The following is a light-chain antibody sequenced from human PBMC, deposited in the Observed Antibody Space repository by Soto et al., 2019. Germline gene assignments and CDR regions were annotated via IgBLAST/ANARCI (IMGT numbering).Light chain of an antibody. CDR1: QSVSNNY. Sequence: EIVLTQSPGTLSLSPGERATLSCRASQSVSNNYLAWYQQKPGQAPRLLISGASNRATGIPDRFSGSGSGTDFTLAISRLEPEDFAAYYCQQYGTSPFTFGPGTRVDLK. CDR3: QQYGTSPFT. CDR2: GAS. J-gene: IGKJ3*01. V-gene: IGKV3-20*01.